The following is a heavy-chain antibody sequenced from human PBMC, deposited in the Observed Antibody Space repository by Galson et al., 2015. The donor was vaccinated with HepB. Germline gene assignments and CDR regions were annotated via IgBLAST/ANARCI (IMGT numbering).Heavy chain of an antibody. V-gene: IGHV3-30*18. J-gene: IGHJ4*02. CDR2: MSNDGSNK. CDR1: GFSFSTYG. D-gene: IGHD1-26*01. CDR3: AKDWGPIVGVTYFDS. Sequence: SLRLSCAASGFSFSTYGIHWVRQAPGKGLEWVAVMSNDGSNKYYTDSVKGRFTISRDNSRNTLYLQMNSLRAEDTAVYYCAKDWGPIVGVTYFDSWGQGTLVTVSS.